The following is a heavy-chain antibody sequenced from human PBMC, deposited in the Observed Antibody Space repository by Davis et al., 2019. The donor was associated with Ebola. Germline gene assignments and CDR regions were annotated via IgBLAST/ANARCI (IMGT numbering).Heavy chain of an antibody. CDR2: ISYDGSNK. CDR3: ARGGEDIVLMVYATGGMDV. J-gene: IGHJ6*02. V-gene: IGHV3-30*03. CDR1: GFTFSSYG. Sequence: GGSLRLSCAASGFTFSSYGMHWVRQAPGKGLEWVAVISYDGSNKYYADSVKGRFTISRDNSKNTLYLQMNSLRAEDTAVYYCARGGEDIVLMVYATGGMDVWGQGTTVTVSS. D-gene: IGHD2-8*01.